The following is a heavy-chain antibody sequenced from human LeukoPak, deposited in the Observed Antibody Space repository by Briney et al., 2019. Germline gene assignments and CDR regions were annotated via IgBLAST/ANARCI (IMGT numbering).Heavy chain of an antibody. V-gene: IGHV1-46*01. CDR3: ARAILSDYYFNY. Sequence: ASVKVSCTASGYTFTSYYMHWVRQAPGQGLEWMGIINPSGGSTSYAQKFQGRVTMTRDTSTNTVYMELSSLRSEDTAVYFCARAILSDYYFNYWGQGTLVTVSS. J-gene: IGHJ4*02. CDR2: INPSGGST. CDR1: GYTFTSYY.